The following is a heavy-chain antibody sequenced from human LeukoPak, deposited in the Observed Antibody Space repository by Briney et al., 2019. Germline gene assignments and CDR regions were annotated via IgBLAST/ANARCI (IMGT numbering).Heavy chain of an antibody. CDR2: ISSNGGST. V-gene: IGHV3-64D*06. CDR1: GFTFSSYA. Sequence: GGSLRLSCSASGFTFSSYAMHWVRQAPGKGLEYVSAISSNGGSTYYADSVKGRFTISRDNSKNTLYLQMSSLRAEDTAVYYCVKGGYCSGGSCSDWGQGTLVTVSS. J-gene: IGHJ4*02. CDR3: VKGGYCSGGSCSD. D-gene: IGHD2-15*01.